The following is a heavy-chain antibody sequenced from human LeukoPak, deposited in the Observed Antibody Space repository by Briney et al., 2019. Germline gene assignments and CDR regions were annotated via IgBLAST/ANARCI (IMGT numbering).Heavy chain of an antibody. J-gene: IGHJ5*02. CDR2: IYYSGST. CDR3: ARAEGSSWYTRTWFDP. CDR1: GGSISSYY. D-gene: IGHD6-13*01. V-gene: IGHV4-59*01. Sequence: SETLSLTCTVSGGSISSYYWSWIWQPPGKGLEWIGYIYYSGSTNYNPSLKSRVTISVDTSKNQFSLKVSSVTAADTAVYYCARAEGSSWYTRTWFDPWGQGTLVTVSS.